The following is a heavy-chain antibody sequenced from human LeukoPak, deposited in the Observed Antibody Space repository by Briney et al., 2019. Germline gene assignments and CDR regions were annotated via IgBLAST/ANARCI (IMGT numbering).Heavy chain of an antibody. CDR3: ARGGGSYPFDY. CDR2: ISGSGSTI. CDR1: GFTFSSYE. Sequence: PGGSQRLSCAASGFTFSSYEVNWVRQAPGKGLEWVSYISGSGSTIYYADSVKGRFTISRDNAKNSLYLQMNSLRAEDTAVYYCARGGGSYPFDYWGQGTLVTVSS. J-gene: IGHJ4*02. D-gene: IGHD1-26*01. V-gene: IGHV3-48*03.